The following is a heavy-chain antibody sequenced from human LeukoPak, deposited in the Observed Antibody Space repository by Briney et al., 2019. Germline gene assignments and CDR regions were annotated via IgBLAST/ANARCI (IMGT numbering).Heavy chain of an antibody. J-gene: IGHJ6*03. V-gene: IGHV3-23*01. D-gene: IGHD2-15*01. CDR2: ISASGGNT. Sequence: GGSLRLSCAASGFTFSSYAMSWVRQAPGKGLEWVSAISASGGNTYYADSMKGRFTISRDNSKNTLYLQMSSLRAEDTAVYYCAKGTYCSGANCYPSVYYYYYMDVWGKGTTVTVSS. CDR1: GFTFSSYA. CDR3: AKGTYCSGANCYPSVYYYYYMDV.